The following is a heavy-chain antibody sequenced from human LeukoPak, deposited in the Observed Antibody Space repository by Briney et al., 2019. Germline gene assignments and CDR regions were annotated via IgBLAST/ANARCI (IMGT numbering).Heavy chain of an antibody. D-gene: IGHD6-13*01. CDR2: IETRGDGTTK. CDR3: TTEAPYTSGWFS. Sequence: AGGSLRLSCAACGFMFSDYAMHWVRQTPGKELEWGGRIETRGDGTTKDLTAPVKGRFAISRDDSKSTLYLHMNSLTIDDTAVYYCTTEAPYTSGWFSWGQGTLVTVSS. J-gene: IGHJ5*02. V-gene: IGHV3-15*04. CDR1: GFMFSDYA.